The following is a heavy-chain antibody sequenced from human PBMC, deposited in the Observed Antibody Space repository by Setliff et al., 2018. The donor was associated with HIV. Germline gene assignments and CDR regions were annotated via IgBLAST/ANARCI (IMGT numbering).Heavy chain of an antibody. D-gene: IGHD6-19*01. CDR2: IKQDGSEK. V-gene: IGHV3-7*01. CDR3: ARDQQWLVRYYYYYYMDV. CDR1: GFIFSSCW. J-gene: IGHJ6*03. Sequence: PGGSLRLSCAASGFIFSSCWMSWVRQAPGKGLEWVANIKQDGSEKYYVGSVKARFTISRDNAKNSLYLQMTSPSSDDTAVYYCARDQQWLVRYYYYYYMDVWGKGTTVTVSS.